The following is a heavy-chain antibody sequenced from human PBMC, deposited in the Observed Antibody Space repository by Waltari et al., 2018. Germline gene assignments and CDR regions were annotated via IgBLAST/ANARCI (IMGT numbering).Heavy chain of an antibody. J-gene: IGHJ3*02. CDR1: GGTFSSYA. D-gene: IGHD6-13*01. CDR3: ARSTLELAAAGTGGGAFDI. Sequence: QVQLVQSGAEVKKPGSSVKVSCKASGGTFSSYAISWLRQAPGQGLEWMGGISPILGIANYAQKFQGRVTITADKSTSTAYMELSSLRSEDTAVYYCARSTLELAAAGTGGGAFDIWGQGTMVTVSS. V-gene: IGHV1-69*10. CDR2: ISPILGIA.